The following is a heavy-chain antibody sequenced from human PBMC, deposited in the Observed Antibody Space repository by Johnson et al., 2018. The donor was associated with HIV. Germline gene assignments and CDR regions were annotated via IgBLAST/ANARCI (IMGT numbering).Heavy chain of an antibody. CDR2: LSYDGINK. CDR1: GFTFSTYA. D-gene: IGHD1-7*01. V-gene: IGHV3-30-3*01. J-gene: IGHJ3*02. Sequence: QVQLVESGGGVVQPGRSLRLSCAASGFTFSTYAIHWVRQAPGKGLEWLALLSYDGINKYYADSVKGRFSISRDNSRNTLYLQMSSLRPEDTAIYYCARGGTESVGYHPAAHFLSAFDIWGQGTMVTVSS. CDR3: ARGGTESVGYHPAAHFLSAFDI.